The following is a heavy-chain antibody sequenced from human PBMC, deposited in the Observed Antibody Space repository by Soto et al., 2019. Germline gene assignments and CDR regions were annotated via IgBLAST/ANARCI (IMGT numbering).Heavy chain of an antibody. CDR2: ISAYTGKT. CDR1: GYTFSSYG. V-gene: IGHV1-18*04. CDR3: SRDLDSGSYYFDY. Sequence: QVQLVQSGAEVKKHGASLKVSCKASGYTFSSYGISWVRQAPGQWLEWMGWISAYTGKTNYAQKLQGRVTITTDTSTSTAYMHVRRLRSDDTAVYYCSRDLDSGSYYFDYWGQGTLVTVSP. J-gene: IGHJ4*02. D-gene: IGHD1-26*01.